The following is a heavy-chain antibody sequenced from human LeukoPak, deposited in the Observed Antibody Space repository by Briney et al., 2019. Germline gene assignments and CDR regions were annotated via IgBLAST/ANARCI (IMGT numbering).Heavy chain of an antibody. CDR1: GGSISSYY. D-gene: IGHD6-19*01. Sequence: SETLSLTCTVSGGSISSYYWSWIRQPPGKGLEWIGYIYYSGSTNYNPSLKSRVTISVDTSKNQFSLKLSSVTAADTAVYYCARGSEYSSGWGNWFDPWGQGTVVTVSS. CDR3: ARGSEYSSGWGNWFDP. V-gene: IGHV4-59*01. J-gene: IGHJ5*02. CDR2: IYYSGST.